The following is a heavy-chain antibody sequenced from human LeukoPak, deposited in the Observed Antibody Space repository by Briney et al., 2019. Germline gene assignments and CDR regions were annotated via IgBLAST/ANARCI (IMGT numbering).Heavy chain of an antibody. D-gene: IGHD3-3*01. Sequence: SETLSLTCTVSGGSINSYYWSWIRQPPGKGLEWIGYIYYIGNTNYNPSLKSRVTISIDTSKNQFSLKLSSVTAADTAVYYCARVVFWSGYQFDYWGQGTLVTVSS. V-gene: IGHV4-59*01. CDR1: GGSINSYY. CDR3: ARVVFWSGYQFDY. CDR2: IYYIGNT. J-gene: IGHJ4*02.